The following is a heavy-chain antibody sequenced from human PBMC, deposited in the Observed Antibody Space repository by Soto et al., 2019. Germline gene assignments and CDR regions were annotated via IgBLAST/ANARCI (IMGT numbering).Heavy chain of an antibody. V-gene: IGHV1-69*13. CDR3: ASSGPSSGYAGPLDY. CDR2: IIPIFGTA. Sequence: SVKVSCKASGGTFSSYAISWVRRAPGQGLEWMGGIIPIFGTANYAQKFQGRVTITADESTSTAYMELSSLRSEDTAVYYCASSGPSSGYAGPLDYWGQGTLVTVSS. CDR1: GGTFSSYA. D-gene: IGHD3-22*01. J-gene: IGHJ4*02.